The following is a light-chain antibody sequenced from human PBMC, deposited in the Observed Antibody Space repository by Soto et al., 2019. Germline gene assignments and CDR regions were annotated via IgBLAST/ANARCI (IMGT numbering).Light chain of an antibody. Sequence: IVFTQFPGPLSFSSGEKTTPSLRALQSVSSSYLAWYQQKPGQAPRLLIYGASSRATGIPDRFSGSGSGTDFTLTISRLEPEDFAVYYCQQYGSSPQTFGQGTKV. CDR3: QQYGSSPQT. CDR1: QSVSSSY. J-gene: IGKJ1*01. V-gene: IGKV3-20*01. CDR2: GAS.